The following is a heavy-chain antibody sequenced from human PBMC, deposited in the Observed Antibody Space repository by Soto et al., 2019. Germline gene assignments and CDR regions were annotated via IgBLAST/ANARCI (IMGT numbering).Heavy chain of an antibody. D-gene: IGHD3-22*01. CDR2: ISAYNGNT. Sequence: QVQLVQSGAEVKKPGASVKVSCKASGYTFTSYGISWVRQAPGQGLEWMGWISAYNGNTNYAQKLQGRVTMTTDTSTCTAYMELRSLRSDDTAVYYCARRQNYYDSSGPFDPWGQGTLVTVSS. CDR1: GYTFTSYG. J-gene: IGHJ5*02. V-gene: IGHV1-18*04. CDR3: ARRQNYYDSSGPFDP.